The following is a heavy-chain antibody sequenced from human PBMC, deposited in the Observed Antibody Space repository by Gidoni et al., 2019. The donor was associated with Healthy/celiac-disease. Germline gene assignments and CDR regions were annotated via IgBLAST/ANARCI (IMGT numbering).Heavy chain of an antibody. D-gene: IGHD1-26*01. CDR1: GFTFSSYA. CDR2: ISGSGGST. CDR3: AKDLGIARGPIDY. J-gene: IGHJ4*02. V-gene: IGHV3-23*01. Sequence: EVPLLESGGGLVQPGGSLRLSCAASGFTFSSYAMGWVRQAPGKGLGWVSAISGSGGSTYYADSVKGRFTISRDNSKNTLYLQMNSLRAEDTAVYYCAKDLGIARGPIDYWGQGTLVTVSS.